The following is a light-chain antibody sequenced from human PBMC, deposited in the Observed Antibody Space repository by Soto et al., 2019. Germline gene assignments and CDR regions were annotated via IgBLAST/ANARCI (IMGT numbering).Light chain of an antibody. CDR3: QQRRSAPCT. J-gene: IGKJ3*01. V-gene: IGKV1-39*01. Sequence: DIEMTQSPSSLSASVGDRVTIACRASQSIDTYLNWYHQKPGAAPKLLIYAASRLQSGAPSRFSGSRSGTDFTLTIASLQPEDFGTYTCQQRRSAPCTFGPGTKVDFK. CDR2: AAS. CDR1: QSIDTY.